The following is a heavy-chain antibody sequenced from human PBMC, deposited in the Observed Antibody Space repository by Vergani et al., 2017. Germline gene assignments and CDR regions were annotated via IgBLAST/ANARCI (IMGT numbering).Heavy chain of an antibody. Sequence: QVQLVESGGGVVQPGRSLRLSCAASGFTFSSYGMHWVRQAPGKGLEWVAVISYDGSDKYYADSVKGRFTISKDKSKNTLYLQMNSLSAEDTAVYYCTKDQLRYCSGGGWYYPADYGGQGTLVTVSS. D-gene: IGHD2-15*01. V-gene: IGHV3-30*18. CDR1: GFTFSSYG. CDR3: TKDQLRYCSGGGWYYPADY. J-gene: IGHJ4*02. CDR2: ISYDGSDK.